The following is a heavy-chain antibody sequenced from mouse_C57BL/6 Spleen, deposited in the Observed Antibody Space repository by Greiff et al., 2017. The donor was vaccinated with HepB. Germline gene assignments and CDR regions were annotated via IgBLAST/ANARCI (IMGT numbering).Heavy chain of an antibody. D-gene: IGHD2-1*01. J-gene: IGHJ3*01. CDR1: GYSITSGYY. V-gene: IGHV3-6*01. CDR2: ISYDGSN. CDR3: SRGAIYYGNLAWFAY. Sequence: EVKLVESGPGLVKPSQSLSLTCSVTGYSITSGYYWNWIRQFPGNKLEWMGYISYDGSNNYNPSLKNRISITRDTSKNQFFLKLNSVTTEDTATYYCSRGAIYYGNLAWFAYWGQGTLVTVSA.